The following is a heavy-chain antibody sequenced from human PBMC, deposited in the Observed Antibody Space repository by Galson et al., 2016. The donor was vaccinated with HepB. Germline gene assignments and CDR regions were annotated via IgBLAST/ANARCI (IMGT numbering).Heavy chain of an antibody. V-gene: IGHV3-53*05. Sequence: LRLSCAVSGFNVRDNYMSWVRQAPGKGLEWVSVIFSGATTYYADSVKDRFTIPRDNSKNTLYLQMNSLRAEDTGVYYCARDSCTGDCPYYFDYWGQGTQVTVSS. CDR3: ARDSCTGDCPYYFDY. CDR2: IFSGATT. J-gene: IGHJ4*02. CDR1: GFNVRDNY. D-gene: IGHD2-8*02.